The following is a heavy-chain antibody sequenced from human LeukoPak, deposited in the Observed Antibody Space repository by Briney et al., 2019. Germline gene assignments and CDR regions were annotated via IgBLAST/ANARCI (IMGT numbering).Heavy chain of an antibody. J-gene: IGHJ4*02. Sequence: GGSLRLTCAGSGFTFSSNALSWVRQAPGKGLEWVSAISGSGGNTYYADSVRGRFTISRDNSKNTLYLQMNTLRAEDTAVYYCATTKQACRYFDYWGQGTLVTISS. CDR1: GFTFSSNA. V-gene: IGHV3-23*01. CDR2: ISGSGGNT. D-gene: IGHD1-1*01. CDR3: ATTKQACRYFDY.